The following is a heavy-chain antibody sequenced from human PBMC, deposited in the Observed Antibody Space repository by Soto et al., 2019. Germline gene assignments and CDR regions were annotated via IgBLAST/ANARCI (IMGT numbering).Heavy chain of an antibody. CDR1: GFTFSSYA. CDR2: ISYDGSNK. CDR3: ARDRSGSYYPGYFDY. V-gene: IGHV3-30-3*01. J-gene: IGHJ4*02. D-gene: IGHD1-26*01. Sequence: QVQLVESGGGVVQPGRSLRLSCAASGFTFSSYAMHWVRQAPGKGLEWVAVISYDGSNKYYADSVKGRFTISRDNSKNTLCLQMNSLRAEDTAVYYCARDRSGSYYPGYFDYWGQGTLVTVSS.